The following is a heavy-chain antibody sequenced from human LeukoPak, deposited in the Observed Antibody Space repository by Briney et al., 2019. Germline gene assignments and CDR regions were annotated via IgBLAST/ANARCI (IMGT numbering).Heavy chain of an antibody. Sequence: ASVKVSCKASGYTFTGSYMDWVRQATGQGLEWMGWMNPNSGNTGYAQKFQGRVTMTRNTSISTAYMELSSLRSEDTAVYYCARGTKYCTNGVCYTGWFDPWGQGTLVTVSS. D-gene: IGHD2-8*01. CDR2: MNPNSGNT. J-gene: IGHJ5*02. V-gene: IGHV1-8*02. CDR1: GYTFTGSY. CDR3: ARGTKYCTNGVCYTGWFDP.